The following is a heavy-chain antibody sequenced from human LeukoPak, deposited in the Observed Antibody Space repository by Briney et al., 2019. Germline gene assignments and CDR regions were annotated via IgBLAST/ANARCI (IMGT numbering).Heavy chain of an antibody. J-gene: IGHJ2*01. CDR2: ISGSSTYS. Sequence: PGGSLRLSCAGSGFPFSTYTMNWVRQAPGKGLEWLSTISGSSTYSYYADSVKGRFTISRDDAKNSLYLQMNSLRAEDTAVYYCARGHQLVVARPGDWSFDLWGRGTLVTVSS. D-gene: IGHD1-1*01. CDR3: ARGHQLVVARPGDWSFDL. CDR1: GFPFSTYT. V-gene: IGHV3-21*01.